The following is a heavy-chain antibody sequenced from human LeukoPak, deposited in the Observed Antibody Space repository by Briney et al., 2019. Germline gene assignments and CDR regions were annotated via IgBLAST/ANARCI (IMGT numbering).Heavy chain of an antibody. CDR2: IWYDGSHK. CDR3: ARGGKIAEKTFDI. CDR1: GFTFSNCG. J-gene: IGHJ3*02. Sequence: GGSLRLSCAASGFTFSNCGTHWVRQAPGKGLEWVAFIWYDGSHKYYEDSVKGRFTISRDNSKNTLYLEMNSLGAEDTAVYYCARGGKIAEKTFDIWGQGAMVIVSS. V-gene: IGHV3-33*01. D-gene: IGHD6-13*01.